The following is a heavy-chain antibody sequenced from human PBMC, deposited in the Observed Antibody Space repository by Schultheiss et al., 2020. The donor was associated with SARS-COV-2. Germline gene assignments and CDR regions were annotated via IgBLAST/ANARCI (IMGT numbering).Heavy chain of an antibody. CDR3: ARIRGGIAAAEDYYYYMDV. J-gene: IGHJ6*03. D-gene: IGHD6-13*01. CDR2: IYWNDDK. V-gene: IGHV2-5*08. CDR1: GFSLSTSGMC. Sequence: SGPTLVKPTQTLTLTCTFSGFSLSTSGMCVSWIRQPPGKALEWLALIYWNDDKRYSPSLKSRLTISKDTSKNQVVLTMTNMDPVDTATYYCARIRGGIAAAEDYYYYMDVWGKGTTVTVSS.